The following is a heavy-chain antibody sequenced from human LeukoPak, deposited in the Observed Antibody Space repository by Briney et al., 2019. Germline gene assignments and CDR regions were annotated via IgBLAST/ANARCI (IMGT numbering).Heavy chain of an antibody. V-gene: IGHV4-39*01. CDR1: GFTFSTYW. D-gene: IGHD3-16*01. Sequence: KPGGSLRLSCVASGFTFSTYWMSWIRQPPGKGLEWIGSIYYSGSTYYNPSLKSRVTISVDTSKNQFSLKLSSVTAADTAVYYCARHGAFYYMDVWGKGTTVTVSS. CDR3: ARHGAFYYMDV. J-gene: IGHJ6*03. CDR2: IYYSGST.